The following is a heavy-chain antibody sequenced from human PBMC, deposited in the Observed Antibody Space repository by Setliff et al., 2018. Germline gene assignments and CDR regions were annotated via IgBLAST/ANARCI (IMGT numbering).Heavy chain of an antibody. J-gene: IGHJ4*02. Sequence: SETLSLTCTVSGGSISSGDYYWSWIRQPPGKGLEWIGYIYYSGSTYYNPSLKSRVTISVDTSKNQFSLKLSSVTAADTAVYYCARVSSSWYPIDCWGQGALVTVSS. D-gene: IGHD6-13*01. CDR2: IYYSGST. CDR1: GGSISSGDYY. CDR3: ARVSSSWYPIDC. V-gene: IGHV4-30-4*08.